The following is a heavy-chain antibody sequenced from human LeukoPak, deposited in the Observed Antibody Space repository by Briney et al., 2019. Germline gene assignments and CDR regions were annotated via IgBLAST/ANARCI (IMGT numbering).Heavy chain of an antibody. Sequence: PGGSLRLSCAASGFTFSSYWMHWVHQAPGKGLVWVSRISDGGSTTTYADSVKCRFTISRDNAKNTLYLQMNGLRAEDTAVYYCSRSAYYDGSGNYYDYWGQGTLVTVSS. CDR2: ISDGGSTT. CDR3: SRSAYYDGSGNYYDY. D-gene: IGHD3-22*01. V-gene: IGHV3-74*01. J-gene: IGHJ4*02. CDR1: GFTFSSYW.